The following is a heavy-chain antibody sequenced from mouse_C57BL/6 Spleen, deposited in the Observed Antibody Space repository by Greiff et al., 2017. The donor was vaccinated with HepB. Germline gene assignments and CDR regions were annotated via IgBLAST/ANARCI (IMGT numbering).Heavy chain of an antibody. J-gene: IGHJ4*01. V-gene: IGHV1-80*01. CDR1: GYAFSSYW. D-gene: IGHD1-1*01. CDR2: IYPGDGDT. CDR3: ARSGYYGLYYAMDY. Sequence: VKLQQSGAELVKPGASVKISCKASGYAFSSYWMNWVKQRPGKGLEWIGQIYPGDGDTNYNGKFKGKATLTADKSSSTAYMQLSSLTSEDSAVYFCARSGYYGLYYAMDYWGQGTSVTVSS.